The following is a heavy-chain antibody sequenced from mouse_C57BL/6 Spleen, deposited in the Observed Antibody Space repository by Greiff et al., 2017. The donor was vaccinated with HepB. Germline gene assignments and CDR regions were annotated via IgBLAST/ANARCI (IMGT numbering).Heavy chain of an antibody. CDR3: ARDLPLGAY. CDR2: IDPSDSYT. V-gene: IGHV1-50*01. D-gene: IGHD3-1*01. Sequence: VKLQQPGAELVKPGASVKLSCKASGYTFTSYWMQWVKQRPGQGLEWIGEIDPSDSYTNYNQKFKGKATLTVDTSSSTAYMQLSSLTSEDSAVYYCARDLPLGAYWGQGTLVTVSA. J-gene: IGHJ3*01. CDR1: GYTFTSYW.